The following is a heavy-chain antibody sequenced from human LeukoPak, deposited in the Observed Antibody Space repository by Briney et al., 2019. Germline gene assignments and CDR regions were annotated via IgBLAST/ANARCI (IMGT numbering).Heavy chain of an antibody. V-gene: IGHV4-39*07. CDR2: IYYSGST. CDR1: GGSISSSAYY. D-gene: IGHD3-3*01. CDR3: ARGVSGYYYYYYMDV. Sequence: PSETLSLTCTVSGGSISSSAYYWAWIRQSPGKGLEWIGSIYYSGSTYYNPSLKSRVTISVDTSKNQFSLKLSSVTAADTAVYYCARGVSGYYYYYYMDVWGKGTTVTVSS. J-gene: IGHJ6*03.